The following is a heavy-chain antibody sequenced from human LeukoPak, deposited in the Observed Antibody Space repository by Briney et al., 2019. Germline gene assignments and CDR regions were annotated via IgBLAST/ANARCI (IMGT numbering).Heavy chain of an antibody. D-gene: IGHD3-9*01. J-gene: IGHJ4*02. CDR2: IYPGDSYT. V-gene: IGHV5-51*01. Sequence: GESLKISCKTSRYSFTSYWIGWVRQMPGKGLEWMGIIYPGDSYTTYSPSFQGQVTISADKSINTAYLQWSSLQASDTAMYYCARTADISTGFGSDYWGQGTLVTVSS. CDR3: ARTADISTGFGSDY. CDR1: RYSFTSYW.